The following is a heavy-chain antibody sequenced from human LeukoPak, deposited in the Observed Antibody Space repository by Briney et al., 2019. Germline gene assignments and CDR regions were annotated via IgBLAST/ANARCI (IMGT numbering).Heavy chain of an antibody. CDR2: INPSGGST. D-gene: IGHD3-3*01. Sequence: ASVKVSCKASGYTFTSYYMHWVRQAPGQGLEWMGIINPSGGSTSYAQKFQGRVTMTRDTSTSTVYMELSSLKSEDTAVYYCAREMAFTIFGAVPRNDAFDIWGQGTVVTVSS. V-gene: IGHV1-46*01. CDR1: GYTFTSYY. CDR3: AREMAFTIFGAVPRNDAFDI. J-gene: IGHJ3*02.